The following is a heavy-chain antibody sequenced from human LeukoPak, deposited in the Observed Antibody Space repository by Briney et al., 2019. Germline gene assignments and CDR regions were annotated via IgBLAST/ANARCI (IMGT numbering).Heavy chain of an antibody. CDR1: GGSFSGYY. J-gene: IGHJ6*02. V-gene: IGHV4-34*01. Sequence: SETLSLTCAVYGGSFSGYYWSWIRQPPGKGLEWIGEINHSGSTNYNPSLKSRVTISVDTSKNQFSLKLSSVTAADTAVYYCARDGPALSRIFAPDYYYGMDVWGQGTTVTVSS. CDR3: ARDGPALSRIFAPDYYYGMDV. CDR2: INHSGST.